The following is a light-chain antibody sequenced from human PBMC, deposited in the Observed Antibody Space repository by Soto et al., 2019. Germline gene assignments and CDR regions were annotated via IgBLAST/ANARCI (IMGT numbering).Light chain of an antibody. J-gene: IGLJ1*01. V-gene: IGLV2-11*01. Sequence: QSALTQPRSVSGSPGQSVTISCTGTSSDVGGYNYVSWYQQHPGKAPKLMIYDVSKRPSGVPNRFSGSKSGSTASLTISGLQAEDEAHYYCCSSTGISTLLFATGTKVTVL. CDR2: DVS. CDR1: SSDVGGYNY. CDR3: CSSTGISTLL.